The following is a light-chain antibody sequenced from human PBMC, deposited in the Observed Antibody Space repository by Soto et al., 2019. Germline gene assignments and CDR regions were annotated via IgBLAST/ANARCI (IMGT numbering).Light chain of an antibody. Sequence: DIQMTQSPSSLSASVGDRVTITCRASQSISTYLNWYQQKPGKAPKLLIYAASDLQSGVPSRFSGSGSGTHFTLTISSLQPEDFATYYCQQSYSTLLITFGQGTRLEIK. CDR3: QQSYSTLLIT. CDR1: QSISTY. CDR2: AAS. V-gene: IGKV1-39*01. J-gene: IGKJ5*01.